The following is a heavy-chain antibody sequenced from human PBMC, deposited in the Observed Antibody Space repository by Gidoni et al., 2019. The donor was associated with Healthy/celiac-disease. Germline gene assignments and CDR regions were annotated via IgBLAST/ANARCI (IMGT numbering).Heavy chain of an antibody. D-gene: IGHD4-17*01. CDR1: GFTFSSYS. V-gene: IGHV3-21*01. CDR2: SSSSSSYI. Sequence: EVQLGASGGGLVTPGGSLCLSCAASGFTFSSYSMHWVRQAPGKGLEWVSSSSSSSSYIYYADSVKGRFTIYRDNAKNSLYLQMNSLRAEDTAVYYCARARRYDYGDYFDYWGQGTLVTVSS. CDR3: ARARRYDYGDYFDY. J-gene: IGHJ4*02.